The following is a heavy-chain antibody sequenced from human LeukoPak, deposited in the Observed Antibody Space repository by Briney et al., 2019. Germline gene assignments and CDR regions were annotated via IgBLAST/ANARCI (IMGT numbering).Heavy chain of an antibody. D-gene: IGHD5-24*01. CDR3: AKCGLRWLQLRKSYFDY. CDR2: IRYDGSNK. Sequence: GGSLRLSCAASGFTFSSYGMHWVRQAPGKGLEWVAFIRYDGSNKYYADSVKGRFTISRDNSKNTLYLQMNSLRAEDTAVYYCAKCGLRWLQLRKSYFDYWGQGTLVTVSS. V-gene: IGHV3-30*02. J-gene: IGHJ4*02. CDR1: GFTFSSYG.